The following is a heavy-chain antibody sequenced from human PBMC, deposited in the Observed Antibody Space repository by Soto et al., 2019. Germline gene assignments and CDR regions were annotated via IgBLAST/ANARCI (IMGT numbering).Heavy chain of an antibody. D-gene: IGHD2-21*01. Sequence: QVQLVQSGAEVKKPGASVKASCKASGYTFNSYYLHWVRQAPGQGLESMVIIDPSGGSSSYSQKFQGRVTMTRDTSTSTVYMEMSSLRSDDTAMFYCARRRSYSGGAAAFYFDYWGQGTLVTVSS. V-gene: IGHV1-46*02. CDR3: ARRRSYSGGAAAFYFDY. CDR1: GYTFNSYY. CDR2: IDPSGGSS. J-gene: IGHJ4*02.